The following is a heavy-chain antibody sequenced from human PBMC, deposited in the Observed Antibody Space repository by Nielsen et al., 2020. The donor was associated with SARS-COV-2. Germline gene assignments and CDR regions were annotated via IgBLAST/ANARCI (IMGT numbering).Heavy chain of an antibody. CDR1: GYSFSRYP. J-gene: IGHJ6*02. D-gene: IGHD3-10*01. Sequence: ASVKVSCKASGYSFSRYPMNWVRQAPGQGLEWMGWIDTNIGKPTPAQGFTGRFVFSSVTSVSTASLQISTLRAEDTAVYYCARENSGPGGTASYGMDLWGQGTTVTVSS. CDR2: IDTNIGKP. V-gene: IGHV7-4-1*02. CDR3: ARENSGPGGTASYGMDL.